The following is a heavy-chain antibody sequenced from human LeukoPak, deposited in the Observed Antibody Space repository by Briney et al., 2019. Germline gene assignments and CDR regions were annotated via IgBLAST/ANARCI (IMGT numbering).Heavy chain of an antibody. V-gene: IGHV4-39*01. J-gene: IGHJ4*02. CDR3: ARQTPPVGSSWTFDY. D-gene: IGHD6-13*01. CDR2: IYYSGST. CDR1: GGSISSSSYY. Sequence: PSETLSLTCTVSGGSISSSSYYWGWIRQPPGKGLEWIGSIYYSGSTYYNPSLKSRVTISVDTSKNQFSLKLSSVTAADTAVYYCARQTPPVGSSWTFDYWGQGTLVTVSS.